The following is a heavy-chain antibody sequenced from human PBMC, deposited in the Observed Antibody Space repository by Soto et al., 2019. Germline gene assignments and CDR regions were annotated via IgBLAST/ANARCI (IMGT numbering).Heavy chain of an antibody. Sequence: QVQVQESGPGLVKPSQTLSLKCSVSGGSIGSRDYYWSWIRQHPEKGLEWIGSIYYNGNTDYNPSLRGRPTMSLDTSMNEFSLKLTSVTAADTAVYYCARDKGGAALKGSGMDVWGQGTTVIVS. CDR1: GGSIGSRDYY. V-gene: IGHV4-31*02. CDR2: IYYNGNT. J-gene: IGHJ6*02. D-gene: IGHD3-10*01. CDR3: ARDKGGAALKGSGMDV.